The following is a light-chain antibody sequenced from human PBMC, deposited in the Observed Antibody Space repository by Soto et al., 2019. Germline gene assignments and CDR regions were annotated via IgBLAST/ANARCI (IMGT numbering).Light chain of an antibody. Sequence: QSVLTQPPSASGSPGQSVTISCTGTSSDVGGYNYVSWYQQHPGKAPKLMIYEVTKRPSGVPDRFSGSKSGNTASLTVSGLQGEDEGHYYCSSYAGSNIVFGGGTKLTVL. V-gene: IGLV2-8*01. CDR2: EVT. J-gene: IGLJ2*01. CDR3: SSYAGSNIV. CDR1: SSDVGGYNY.